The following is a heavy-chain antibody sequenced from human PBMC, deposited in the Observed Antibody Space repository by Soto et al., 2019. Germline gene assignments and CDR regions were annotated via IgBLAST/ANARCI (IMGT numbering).Heavy chain of an antibody. CDR3: ARPIRQWLGLRYYYGMDV. Sequence: SETLSLTCAVYGGSFSGYYWTWIRQPPGTGLEWIGEINHSGSTNYNPSLKSRVTISVDTSKNQFSLKLSSVTAADTAVYYCARPIRQWLGLRYYYGMDVWGQGTTVTVSS. CDR1: GGSFSGYY. CDR2: INHSGST. D-gene: IGHD6-19*01. V-gene: IGHV4-34*01. J-gene: IGHJ6*02.